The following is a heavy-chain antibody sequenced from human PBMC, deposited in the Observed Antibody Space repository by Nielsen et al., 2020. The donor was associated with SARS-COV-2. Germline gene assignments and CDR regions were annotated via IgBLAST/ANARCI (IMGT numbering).Heavy chain of an antibody. CDR3: TTTRRFGELDY. Sequence: GGSLRLSCAASGFTFNNAWMSWVRQAPGKGLEWVGRIKIKNDGGTTDYAAPVKGRFTISRDDSENTLYLQMNSLKTEDTAVYYCTTTRRFGELDYWGQGTLVTVSS. J-gene: IGHJ4*02. CDR1: GFTFNNAW. CDR2: IKIKNDGGTT. D-gene: IGHD3-10*01. V-gene: IGHV3-15*01.